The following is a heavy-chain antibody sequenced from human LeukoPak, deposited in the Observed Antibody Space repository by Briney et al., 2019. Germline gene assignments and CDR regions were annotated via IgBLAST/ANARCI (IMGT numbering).Heavy chain of an antibody. Sequence: PGGSLRLSCAASGFTLSSYAMSWVRQAPGKGLEWVSAISGSGGSTYYADSVKGRFTISRDNSKNTLYLQMNSLRAEDTAVYYCAKGPYCGGDCYSAQYYFDYWGQGTLVTVSS. J-gene: IGHJ4*02. D-gene: IGHD2-21*02. V-gene: IGHV3-23*01. CDR1: GFTLSSYA. CDR2: ISGSGGST. CDR3: AKGPYCGGDCYSAQYYFDY.